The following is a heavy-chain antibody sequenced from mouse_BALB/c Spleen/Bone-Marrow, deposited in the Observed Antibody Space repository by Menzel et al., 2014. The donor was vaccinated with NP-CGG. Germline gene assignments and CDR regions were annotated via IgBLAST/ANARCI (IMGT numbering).Heavy chain of an antibody. V-gene: IGHV4-1*02. J-gene: IGHJ3*01. Sequence: EEKLVESGGGLVQPGGSLKLSCAASGFDFSRYWMSWVRQAPGKGLQWIGEINPESNTINYSPSLKDKFIISRDNAKNTLYLQMSKVKSEDAALYCCARLGYYGWFAYWGQGTLVTVSA. CDR3: ARLGYYGWFAY. CDR2: INPESNTI. D-gene: IGHD2-3*01. CDR1: GFDFSRYW.